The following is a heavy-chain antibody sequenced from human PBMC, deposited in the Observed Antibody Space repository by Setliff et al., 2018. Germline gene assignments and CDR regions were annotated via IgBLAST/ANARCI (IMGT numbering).Heavy chain of an antibody. CDR2: INQGGSDQ. CDR3: ARDGHNVYYFDY. D-gene: IGHD1-1*01. CDR1: GFTFSSLW. J-gene: IGHJ4*02. Sequence: PGGSLRLSCAGSGFTFSSLWMAWVRQAPGKGLEWVANINQGGSDQFYVESVKGRFTISRDNAKNSLFLQMNSLRAEDTAVYYCARDGHNVYYFDYWGLGTLVTVSS. V-gene: IGHV3-7*01.